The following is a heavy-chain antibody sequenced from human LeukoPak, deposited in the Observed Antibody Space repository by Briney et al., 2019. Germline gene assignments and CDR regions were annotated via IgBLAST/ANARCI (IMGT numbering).Heavy chain of an antibody. D-gene: IGHD4-17*01. J-gene: IGHJ5*02. V-gene: IGHV4-34*01. CDR2: INHSGST. CDR1: GGSFSGYY. CDR3: ARARKTTVTTRWFDP. Sequence: PSETLSLTCAVYGGSFSGYYGSWIRQPPGKGLEWIGEINHSGSTNYNPSLKSRVTISVDTSKNQFSLKLSPVTAADTAVYYCARARKTTVTTRWFDPWGQGTLVTVSS.